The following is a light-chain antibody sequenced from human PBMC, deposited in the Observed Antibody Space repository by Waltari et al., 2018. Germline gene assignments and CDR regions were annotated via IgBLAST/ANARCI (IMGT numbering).Light chain of an antibody. CDR3: QQSGGSPWT. J-gene: IGKJ1*01. Sequence: EIVLTQSPGTLSLSPAERATLSCRDSQCVSSNLACYQQQPGQAPRLLIYGASITFTGIPDRFSGSEAGTDFSLTISRLAPEDFAVYCCQQSGGSPWTFGQATKVEI. V-gene: IGKV3-20*01. CDR1: QCVSSN. CDR2: GAS.